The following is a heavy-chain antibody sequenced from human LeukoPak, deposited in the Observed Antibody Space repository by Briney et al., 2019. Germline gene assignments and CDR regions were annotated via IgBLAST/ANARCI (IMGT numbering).Heavy chain of an antibody. CDR3: AKDRYNYDSSGYWSWFDP. Sequence: GGSLRLSCAASGFTFSSYAMSWVRQAPGKGLEWVSAISGSGGSTYYADSVKGRFTISRDNSKNTLCLQMNSLRAEDTAVYYCAKDRYNYDSSGYWSWFDPWGQGTLVTVSS. D-gene: IGHD3-22*01. CDR2: ISGSGGST. CDR1: GFTFSSYA. V-gene: IGHV3-23*01. J-gene: IGHJ5*02.